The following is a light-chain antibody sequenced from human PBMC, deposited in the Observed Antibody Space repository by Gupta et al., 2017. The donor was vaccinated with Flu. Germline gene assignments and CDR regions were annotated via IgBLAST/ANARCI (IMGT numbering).Light chain of an antibody. Sequence: SYVLTQPPSLAVAPGQTASITCGGDDIAYKSVHWYLQSPGQAPVLVVSDDSDRPSGIPGRFSGSNSGNTATLTISRVQAGDEADYYCQAWDISGDQVVFGGGTKLTVL. CDR1: DIAYKS. J-gene: IGLJ3*02. CDR3: QAWDISGDQVV. V-gene: IGLV3-21*02. CDR2: DDS.